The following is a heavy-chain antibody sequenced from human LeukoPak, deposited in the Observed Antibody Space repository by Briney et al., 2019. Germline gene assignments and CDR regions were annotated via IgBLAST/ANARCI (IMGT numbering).Heavy chain of an antibody. Sequence: PGGSLRLSCAASGFTVSSNSMNWVRQAPGKGLQWVSVIYSGGNTYYAGSVKGRFTISRDNSKNTLYLQMNSLRAEDTAVYYCAKARGSSGPFYWGQGTLVTVSS. V-gene: IGHV3-53*05. D-gene: IGHD6-6*01. CDR3: AKARGSSGPFY. J-gene: IGHJ4*02. CDR2: IYSGGNT. CDR1: GFTVSSNS.